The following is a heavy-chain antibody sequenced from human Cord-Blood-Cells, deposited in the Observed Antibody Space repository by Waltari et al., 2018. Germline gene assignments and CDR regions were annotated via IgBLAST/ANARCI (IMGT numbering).Heavy chain of an antibody. V-gene: IGHV3-48*02. CDR3: ARDLRKVGMGWFDP. CDR1: GFTFSSYS. J-gene: IGHJ5*02. Sequence: EVQLVESGGGLVQPGGSLRLSCAASGFTFSSYSMNWVRQVPGKGLEWVSYISSSSSTIYYADSVKGRFTISRDNAKNSLYLQMNSLRDEDTAVYYCARDLRKVGMGWFDPWGQGTLVTVSS. D-gene: IGHD1-26*01. CDR2: ISSSSSTI.